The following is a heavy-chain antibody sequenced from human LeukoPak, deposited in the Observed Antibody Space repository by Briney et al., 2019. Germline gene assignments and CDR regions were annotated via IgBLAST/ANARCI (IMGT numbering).Heavy chain of an antibody. V-gene: IGHV3-33*01. J-gene: IGHJ4*02. CDR2: IWYDGSNT. CDR3: ARDSIAVAGTHY. Sequence: GGSLRLSCAASGFTFSNYGMHWVRQAPGKGLEWVAVIWYDGSNTYYADSVKGRFTISRDNSKNTLYLQMNSLRAEDTAVYYCARDSIAVAGTHYWGQGTLVTVSS. CDR1: GFTFSNYG. D-gene: IGHD6-19*01.